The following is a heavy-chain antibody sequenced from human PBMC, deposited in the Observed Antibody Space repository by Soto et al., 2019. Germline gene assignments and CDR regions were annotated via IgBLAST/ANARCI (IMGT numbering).Heavy chain of an antibody. Sequence: QVQLVQSGAEVKKPGASVKVSCKASGYTFTGYYMHWVRQAPGQGLEWMGWINPNSGGTNYAQKFQGWVTMTRDTSISTAYMELSRLRSDDTAVYYCAREGGPILTGRHRNFDYWGQGTLVTVSS. J-gene: IGHJ4*02. D-gene: IGHD3-9*01. V-gene: IGHV1-2*04. CDR3: AREGGPILTGRHRNFDY. CDR1: GYTFTGYY. CDR2: INPNSGGT.